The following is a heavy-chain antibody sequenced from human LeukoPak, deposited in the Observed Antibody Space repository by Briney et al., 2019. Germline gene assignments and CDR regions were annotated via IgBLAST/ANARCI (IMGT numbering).Heavy chain of an antibody. J-gene: IGHJ4*02. D-gene: IGHD1-1*01. Sequence: SETLSLTCTVSGGSISSSSYYWGWIRQPPGKGLEWIGSIYYSGSTYYNPSLKSRVTISVDTSKNQFSLKLSSVTAADTAVYYCARARRYTGLRARNTFDYWGQGTLVTVSS. V-gene: IGHV4-39*07. CDR1: GGSISSSSYY. CDR2: IYYSGST. CDR3: ARARRYTGLRARNTFDY.